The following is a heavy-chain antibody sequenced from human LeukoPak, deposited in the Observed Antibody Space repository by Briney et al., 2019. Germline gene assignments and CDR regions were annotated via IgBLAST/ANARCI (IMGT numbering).Heavy chain of an antibody. CDR3: ANTPYYYDSSGYYY. CDR1: GFTFSNND. D-gene: IGHD3-22*01. J-gene: IGHJ4*02. Sequence: PGGSLTLSWAVSGFTFSNNDMRWVRRARGRGGEWVLAIVGRGGSTYYPDSLEGRFTISSDNSKNTLYLQMNSLRADDTAVYYCANTPYYYDSSGYYYWGQGTLVTVSS. CDR2: IVGRGGST. V-gene: IGHV3-23*01.